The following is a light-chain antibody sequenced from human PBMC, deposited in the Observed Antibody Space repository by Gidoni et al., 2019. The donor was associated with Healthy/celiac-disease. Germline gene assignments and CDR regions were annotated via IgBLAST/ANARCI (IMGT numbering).Light chain of an antibody. CDR3: QQYNSYSRT. CDR2: KAS. CDR1: QSISSW. J-gene: IGKJ3*01. V-gene: IGKV1-5*03. Sequence: DIQMTQSPSTLSASVGDRVTITCRASQSISSWLAWYQQKPGKAPKLLIYKASSLESGVPSRFSGSGSGTEFTLTISSRQPDDFATYYCQQYNSYSRTFGPGTKVDIK.